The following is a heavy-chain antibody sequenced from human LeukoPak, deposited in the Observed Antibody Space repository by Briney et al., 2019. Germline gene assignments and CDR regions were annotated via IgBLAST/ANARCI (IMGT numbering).Heavy chain of an antibody. CDR3: ATGETWFDP. J-gene: IGHJ5*02. Sequence: ASVKVSSKVSGYTFTELSMHWVRQAPGRGLEWMGGFDPEDGKTIYAQKFQGRVTMTEDTSTDTAYMELSSLRSEDTAVYYCATGETWFDPWGQGTLVTVSS. V-gene: IGHV1-24*01. CDR1: GYTFTELS. D-gene: IGHD5-24*01. CDR2: FDPEDGKT.